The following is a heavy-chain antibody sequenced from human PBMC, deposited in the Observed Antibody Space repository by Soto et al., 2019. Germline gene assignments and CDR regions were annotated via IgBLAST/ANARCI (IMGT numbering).Heavy chain of an antibody. CDR2: LYDVDGS. D-gene: IGHD1-1*01. J-gene: IGHJ3*01. Sequence: DVQLVESGGGLIQPGESLRLSCAAFGLTISGKKYVACVRQAPGKGLEWVSGLYDVDGSFYADSVRGRFTTSSDSSKTTVYLQMNDLRPDDTDVYYCATWHEREHAYDVWGQGTTVTVSS. CDR1: GLTISGKKY. CDR3: ATWHEREHAYDV. V-gene: IGHV3-53*01.